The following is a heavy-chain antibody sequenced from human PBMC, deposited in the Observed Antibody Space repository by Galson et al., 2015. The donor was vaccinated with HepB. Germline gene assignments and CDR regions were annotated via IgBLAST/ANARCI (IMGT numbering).Heavy chain of an antibody. V-gene: IGHV3-21*01. CDR3: ASGPSVVVPAAASPGYGMDV. D-gene: IGHD2-2*01. CDR1: GFTFSSYS. Sequence: SLRLSCAASGFTFSSYSMNWVRQAPGKGLEWVSSISSSSSYIYYADSVKGRFTISRDNAKNSLYLQMNSLRAEDTAVYYCASGPSVVVPAAASPGYGMDVWGQGTTVTVSS. CDR2: ISSSSSYI. J-gene: IGHJ6*02.